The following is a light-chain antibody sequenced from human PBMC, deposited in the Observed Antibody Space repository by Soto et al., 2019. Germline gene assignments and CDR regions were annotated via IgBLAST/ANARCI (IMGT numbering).Light chain of an antibody. J-gene: IGLJ1*01. CDR3: SSYTTSSTYV. V-gene: IGLV2-14*01. CDR1: SSDVGGYNY. CDR2: DVS. Sequence: QSALTQPASVSGSPGQSITISCTGTSSDVGGYNYVSWHQQHPGKVPKLMIYDVSYRPSGVSNRFSGSKSGNTASLTISGLQDEDEDDYYCSSYTTSSTYVFGTGTKLTVL.